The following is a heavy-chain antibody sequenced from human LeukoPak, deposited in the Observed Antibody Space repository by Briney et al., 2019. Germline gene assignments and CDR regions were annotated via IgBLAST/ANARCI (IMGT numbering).Heavy chain of an antibody. CDR2: INPSGGST. V-gene: IGHV1-46*01. CDR3: ARDLEVRGVLYYFDY. D-gene: IGHD3-10*01. Sequence: GASVKVSCKASGYTFISYYMHWVRQAPGQGLEWMGIINPSGGSTSYPQNFQGRVTMTRDTSTSTVYMELSSLRSDDTAVYYCARDLEVRGVLYYFDYWGQGTLVTVSS. J-gene: IGHJ4*02. CDR1: GYTFISYY.